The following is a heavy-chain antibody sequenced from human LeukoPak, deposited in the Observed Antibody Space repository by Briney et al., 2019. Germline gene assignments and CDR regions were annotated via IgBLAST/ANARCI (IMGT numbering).Heavy chain of an antibody. CDR1: GYTLTSYD. Sequence: ASVKVSCKASGYTLTSYDINWVRQATGQGLEWMGWMNPNNDNTGYAQKFQGRVTMTRNTSIRTAYMELSSLRSEDTAVYYCAREIDGYSHLAYYYYYMDVWGKGTTVTVSS. J-gene: IGHJ6*03. CDR3: AREIDGYSHLAYYYYYMDV. D-gene: IGHD5-18*01. CDR2: MNPNNDNT. V-gene: IGHV1-8*01.